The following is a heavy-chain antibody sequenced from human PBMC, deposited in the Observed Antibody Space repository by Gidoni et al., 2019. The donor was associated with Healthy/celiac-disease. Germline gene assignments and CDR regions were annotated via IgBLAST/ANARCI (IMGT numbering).Heavy chain of an antibody. CDR3: ASARDTYYYDSSGHDAFDI. CDR2: IYHSGST. Sequence: QVQLQESGPGLGKPSETLSLTCAVSGYSISSGYYWGWIRQPPGKGLEWIGSIYHSGSTYYNPSLKSRVTISVDTSKNQFSLKLSSVTAADTAVYYCASARDTYYYDSSGHDAFDIWGQGTMVTVSS. J-gene: IGHJ3*02. D-gene: IGHD3-22*01. V-gene: IGHV4-38-2*01. CDR1: GYSISSGYY.